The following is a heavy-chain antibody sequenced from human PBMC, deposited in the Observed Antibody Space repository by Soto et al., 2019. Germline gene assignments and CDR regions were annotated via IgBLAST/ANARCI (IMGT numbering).Heavy chain of an antibody. CDR3: MRGASARDSSGYPYYFDP. CDR1: GYVFTGYY. J-gene: IGHJ4*02. CDR2: INCRSGGR. D-gene: IGHD3-22*01. Sequence: GASVKVSCKTSGYVFTGYYLHWVRQAPGQGLEWMGWINCRSGGRTYTQKFQGRVTLTMDTSTSTAYMELSSLISDDTALYYCMRGASARDSSGYPYYFDPWGQGTLVTVSS. V-gene: IGHV1-2*02.